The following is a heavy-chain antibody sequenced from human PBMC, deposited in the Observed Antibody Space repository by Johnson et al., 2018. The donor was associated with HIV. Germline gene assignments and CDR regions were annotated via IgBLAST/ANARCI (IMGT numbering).Heavy chain of an antibody. V-gene: IGHV3-11*04. CDR2: ISSGGRTI. CDR1: GFKFSDYH. CDR3: ARVLGDYAYHI. Sequence: QVQLVESGGGLVKPGGSLRHSCAASGFKFSDYHMSWIRQAPGKGLEWVSYISSGGRTIYYADSVKGRFTISRDNAKNSLYLQMNSLRVEDTAVYYCARVLGDYAYHIWGQGTMVTVSS. D-gene: IGHD4-17*01. J-gene: IGHJ3*02.